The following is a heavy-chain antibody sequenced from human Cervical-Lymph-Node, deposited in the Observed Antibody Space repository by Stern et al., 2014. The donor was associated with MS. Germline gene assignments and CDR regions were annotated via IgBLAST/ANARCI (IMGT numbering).Heavy chain of an antibody. CDR1: GGTFSSYA. J-gene: IGHJ6*02. D-gene: IGHD2-2*01. CDR3: ARVYCRSTSCPLRYYYYYGMDV. V-gene: IGHV1-69*01. Sequence: QVQLVQSGAEVKKPGSSVKVSCKASGGTFSSYAISWVRQAPGQGLAWLGGVIPPFGTANYAKKFQGRVTITADESTSTAYKELSSLRSEDTAVYYCARVYCRSTSCPLRYYYYYGMDVWGQGTTVTVSS. CDR2: VIPPFGTA.